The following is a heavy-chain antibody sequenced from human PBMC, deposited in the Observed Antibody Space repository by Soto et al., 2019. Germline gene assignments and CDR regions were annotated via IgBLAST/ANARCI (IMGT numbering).Heavy chain of an antibody. J-gene: IGHJ2*01. Sequence: QVQLVQSGAEVKKPGSSVKVSCKASGDTFNSYAFSWVRQAPGQGLEWMGGIIPIFHTAKYAQKFQGRVTVTADVSTSTVYMELSGLRCDDTAVYYCARGPTMVSHNWYFDLWGHGTLVTVSS. D-gene: IGHD2-8*01. CDR2: IIPIFHTA. CDR3: ARGPTMVSHNWYFDL. V-gene: IGHV1-69*01. CDR1: GDTFNSYA.